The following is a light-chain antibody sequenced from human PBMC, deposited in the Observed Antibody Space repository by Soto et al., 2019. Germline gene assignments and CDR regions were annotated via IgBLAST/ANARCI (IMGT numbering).Light chain of an antibody. CDR1: SSNIGNNY. Sequence: QSVLTQPPSVSAAPGQKVTIACSGSSSNIGNNYVSWYQQLPGTAPQLLTYDNDKRPSGIPDRFSGSKSSTSATLAITGLQTGDEADYYCGTWDSSLSSVVFGGGTKLTVL. CDR2: DND. CDR3: GTWDSSLSSVV. J-gene: IGLJ2*01. V-gene: IGLV1-51*01.